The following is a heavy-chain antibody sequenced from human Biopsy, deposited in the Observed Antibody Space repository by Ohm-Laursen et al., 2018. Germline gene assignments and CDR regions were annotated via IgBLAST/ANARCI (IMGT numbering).Heavy chain of an antibody. J-gene: IGHJ4*02. Sequence: SLRLSCAAHGFSFSDYYMIWIRQAPGKGLEWVSYISSSGRTMYYADSVKGRFTISRDNANKSLYLQMNSLRAEDTAVYYCATTRSFDNWGQGSLVTVSS. CDR1: GFSFSDYY. D-gene: IGHD5-24*01. CDR2: ISSSGRTM. V-gene: IGHV3-11*01. CDR3: ATTRSFDN.